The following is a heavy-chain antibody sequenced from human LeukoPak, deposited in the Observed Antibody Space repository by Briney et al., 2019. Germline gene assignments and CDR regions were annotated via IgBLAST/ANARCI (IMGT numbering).Heavy chain of an antibody. Sequence: SGPTLVKPTQTLTLTCTFSGFSLSTSGVGVGWIRQAPGKALEWIALIYWNDHKAYSPVVRSRLTVTKDTSKNQVVLTMTNMDPVDTATYYCAHSYYTGGYYYGRFDDWGQGTLVTVSS. CDR3: AHSYYTGGYYYGRFDD. D-gene: IGHD3-22*01. V-gene: IGHV2-5*01. CDR2: IYWNDHK. CDR1: GFSLSTSGVG. J-gene: IGHJ4*02.